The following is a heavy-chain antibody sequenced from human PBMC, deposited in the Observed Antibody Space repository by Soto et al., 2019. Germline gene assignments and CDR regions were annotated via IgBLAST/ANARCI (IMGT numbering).Heavy chain of an antibody. D-gene: IGHD3-22*01. Sequence: SETLSLTCTVSGGSISSGDYYWSWIRQPPGKGLEWIGYIYYSGSTYYNPSLXXRVXXXXXXXXXXXXXXXXXXXXAXXXXXXXXXXSRYDSSGYHGNLGYWGQGTLVTVSS. V-gene: IGHV4-30-4*02. CDR3: XXXSRYDSSGYHGNLGY. J-gene: IGHJ4*02. CDR1: GGSISSGDYY. CDR2: IYYSGST.